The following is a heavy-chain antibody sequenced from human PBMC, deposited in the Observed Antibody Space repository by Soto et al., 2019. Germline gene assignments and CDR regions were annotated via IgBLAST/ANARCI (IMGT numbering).Heavy chain of an antibody. D-gene: IGHD6-13*01. V-gene: IGHV5-51*01. J-gene: IGHJ3*02. Sequence: GESLKISCKGSGYSFTSYWIGWVRQMPGKGLEWMGIIYPGDSDTRYSPSFQGQVTISADKSISTAYLQWSSLKASDTAVYYCARSKKAAAGHDAFDIWGQGTMVTVSS. CDR3: ARSKKAAAGHDAFDI. CDR1: GYSFTSYW. CDR2: IYPGDSDT.